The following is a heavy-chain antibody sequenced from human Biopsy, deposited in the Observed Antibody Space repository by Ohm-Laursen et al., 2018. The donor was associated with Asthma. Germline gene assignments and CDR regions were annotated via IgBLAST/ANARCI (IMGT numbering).Heavy chain of an antibody. V-gene: IGHV1-46*01. CDR2: INPFGGSS. CDR3: AGGATSGEVPFGYFYALDV. CDR1: GYTFTRYY. J-gene: IGHJ6*04. Sequence: GASVKVSCKASGYTFTRYYMHWVRQAPGHGLEWMGIINPFGGSSNFAQKFQGRLTMTRDTPTRTVSMELSSLRSEDTAVYYCAGGATSGEVPFGYFYALDVWGEGTTVPVSS. D-gene: IGHD2-2*01.